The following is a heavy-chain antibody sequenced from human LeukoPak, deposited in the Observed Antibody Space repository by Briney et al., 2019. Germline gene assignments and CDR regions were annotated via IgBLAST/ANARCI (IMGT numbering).Heavy chain of an antibody. D-gene: IGHD3-10*01. CDR2: IGAYNGNT. CDR1: GYTFTSYG. J-gene: IGHJ6*03. CDR3: ARDGTMVRGVRVYYYYYMDV. Sequence: GASVKVSCKASGYTFTSYGISWVRQAPGQGLEWMGWIGAYNGNTNYAQKLQGRVTMTTDTSTSTAYMELRSLRSDDTAVYYCARDGTMVRGVRVYYYYYMDVWGKGTTVTVSS. V-gene: IGHV1-18*01.